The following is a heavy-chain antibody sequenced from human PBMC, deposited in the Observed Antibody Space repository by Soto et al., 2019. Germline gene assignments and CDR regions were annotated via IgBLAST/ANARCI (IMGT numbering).Heavy chain of an antibody. J-gene: IGHJ4*02. CDR2: ISYDGSNK. Sequence: PGGSLRLSCAASGFTFSSYAMHWVRQAPGKGLEWVAVISYDGSNKYYADSVKGRFTISRDNSKNTLYLQMNSLRAEDTAVYCCARDRLSGELLHALDYWGQGTLVTV. V-gene: IGHV3-30-3*01. CDR1: GFTFSSYA. D-gene: IGHD1-26*01. CDR3: ARDRLSGELLHALDY.